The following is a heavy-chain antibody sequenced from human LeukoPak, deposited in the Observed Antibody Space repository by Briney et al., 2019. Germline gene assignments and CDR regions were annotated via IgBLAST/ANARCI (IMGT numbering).Heavy chain of an antibody. Sequence: SETLSLTCAVYGGSFSGYYWSWIRQPPGKGLEWIGEINHSGSTNYNPSLKSRVTISVDTSKNQFSLKLSSVTAADTAVYYCARHHGGGWYGSVYFDYWGQGTLVTVSS. CDR3: ARHHGGGWYGSVYFDY. CDR2: INHSGST. CDR1: GGSFSGYY. D-gene: IGHD6-19*01. J-gene: IGHJ4*02. V-gene: IGHV4-34*01.